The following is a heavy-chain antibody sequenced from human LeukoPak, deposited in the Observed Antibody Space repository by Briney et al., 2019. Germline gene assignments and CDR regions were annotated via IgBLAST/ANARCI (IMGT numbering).Heavy chain of an antibody. V-gene: IGHV1-69*04. CDR3: ASGSGSYSGDY. CDR2: IIPILGIA. J-gene: IGHJ4*02. Sequence: ASVKVSCKASGGTFSSYAISWVRQAPGQGLEWMGRIIPILGIANYAQKFQGRVTITADKSTSTAYMELSSLRSEDTAVYYCASGSGSYSGDYWGQGTLVTVSS. D-gene: IGHD3-10*01. CDR1: GGTFSSYA.